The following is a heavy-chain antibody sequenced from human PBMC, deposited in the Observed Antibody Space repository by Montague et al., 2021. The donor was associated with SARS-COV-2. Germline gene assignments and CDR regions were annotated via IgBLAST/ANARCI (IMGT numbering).Heavy chain of an antibody. CDR2: IYFTGKT. Sequence: SETLSLTCSVSGDSISRSHYFWAWIRQPPGMGLEWIGSIYFTGKTYYHPPLKSRVTISIDTSKNHFSLRLSSVTAAASAVFYCARWGLNNAFDIWGLGTMITISS. CDR1: GDSISRSHYF. CDR3: ARWGLNNAFDI. D-gene: IGHD1/OR15-1a*01. V-gene: IGHV4-39*02. J-gene: IGHJ3*02.